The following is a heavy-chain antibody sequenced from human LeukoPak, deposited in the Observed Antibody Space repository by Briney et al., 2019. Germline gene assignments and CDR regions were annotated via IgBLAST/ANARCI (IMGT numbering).Heavy chain of an antibody. CDR1: GGSLSSSRYY. CDR3: ARQRYYYYYYMDV. V-gene: IGHV4-39*01. CDR2: IYYSGST. Sequence: SETLSLTCTVSGGSLSSSRYYWGWIRQPPGKGLEWIGSIYYSGSTYYNPSPKSRVTISVDTSKNQFSLKLSSVTAADTAVYYCARQRYYYYYYMDVGGKGTTVTIS. J-gene: IGHJ6*03.